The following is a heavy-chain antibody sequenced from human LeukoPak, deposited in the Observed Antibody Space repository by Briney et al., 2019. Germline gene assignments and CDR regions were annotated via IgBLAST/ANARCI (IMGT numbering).Heavy chain of an antibody. CDR1: GFTFTTYW. V-gene: IGHV3-7*01. J-gene: IGHJ3*02. Sequence: GGSLRLSCAASGFTFTTYWMSWVRQAPGKGLEWVANIKQDGGEKYYVDSVKGRFTISRDNTKNLVYLQINSLRAEDTAVHYCAREGGSSGWYDAFHIWGQGTMVTVSS. CDR2: IKQDGGEK. D-gene: IGHD6-19*01. CDR3: AREGGSSGWYDAFHI.